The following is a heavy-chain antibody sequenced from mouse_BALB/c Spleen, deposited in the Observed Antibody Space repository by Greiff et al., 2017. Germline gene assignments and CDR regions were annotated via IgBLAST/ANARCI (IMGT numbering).Heavy chain of an antibody. CDR2: IDPANGNT. J-gene: IGHJ3*01. V-gene: IGHV14-3*02. D-gene: IGHD1-2*01. CDR3: ALPYYGAY. Sequence: VHVKQSGAELVKPGASVKLSCTASGFNIKDTYMHWVKQRPEQGLEWIGRIDPANGNTKYDPKFQGKATITADTSSNTAYLQLSSLTSEDTAVYYCALPYYGAYWGQGTLVTVSA. CDR1: GFNIKDTY.